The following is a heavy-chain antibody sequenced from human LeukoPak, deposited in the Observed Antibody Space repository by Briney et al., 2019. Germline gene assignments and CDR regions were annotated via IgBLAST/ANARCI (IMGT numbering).Heavy chain of an antibody. CDR3: ARGARGYSGGFDSLLYFDC. CDR1: GGTFSSYG. CDR2: IIPIFGLV. V-gene: IGHV1-69*05. D-gene: IGHD5-12*01. J-gene: IGHJ4*02. Sequence: SVKVSCKASGGTFSSYGISWVRQAPGQGLEWMGRIIPIFGLVNHAQKFQDRVTVTTDESTNTVYMELSSLRSEDTAVYYCARGARGYSGGFDSLLYFDCWGQGTLVTVSS.